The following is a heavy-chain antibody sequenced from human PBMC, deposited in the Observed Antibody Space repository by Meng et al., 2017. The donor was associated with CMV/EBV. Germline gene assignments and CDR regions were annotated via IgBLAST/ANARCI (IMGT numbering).Heavy chain of an antibody. CDR3: AKDSLVLNYYYYYGMDV. CDR1: GFTFSSYG. V-gene: IGHV3-30*02. J-gene: IGHJ6*02. D-gene: IGHD3-10*01. Sequence: GESLKISCAASGFTFSSYGMHWVRQAPGKGLEWVAFIRYDGSNKYYADSVKGRFTISRDNSKNTLYLQMNSLRAEDTAVYYCAKDSLVLNYYYYYGMDVWGQGTMVTVSS. CDR2: IRYDGSNK.